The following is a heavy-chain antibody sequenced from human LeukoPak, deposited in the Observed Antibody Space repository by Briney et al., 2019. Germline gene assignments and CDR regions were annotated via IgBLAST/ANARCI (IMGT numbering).Heavy chain of an antibody. V-gene: IGHV1-24*01. CDR2: FDPEDGET. Sequence: ASVKVSCKVSGYTLTELSMHWVRQAPGKGLEWMGGFDPEDGETIYAQKFQGRATMTEDTSTDTAYMELSSLRSEDTAVYYCATAAADIRYFDYWGQGTLVTVSS. D-gene: IGHD6-13*01. J-gene: IGHJ4*02. CDR1: GYTLTELS. CDR3: ATAAADIRYFDY.